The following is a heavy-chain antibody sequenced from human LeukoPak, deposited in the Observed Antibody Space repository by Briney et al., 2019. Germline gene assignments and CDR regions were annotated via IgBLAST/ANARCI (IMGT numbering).Heavy chain of an antibody. D-gene: IGHD2-2*01. CDR3: ARGGWDIVVVPAAKGWFDP. J-gene: IGHJ5*02. Sequence: SETLSLTCAVYGGSFSGYYWSWIRQHPGKGLEWIGEINHSGSTNYNPSLKSRVTISVDTSKNQFSLKLSSVTAADTAVYYCARGGWDIVVVPAAKGWFDPWGQGTLVTVSS. CDR2: INHSGST. V-gene: IGHV4-34*01. CDR1: GGSFSGYY.